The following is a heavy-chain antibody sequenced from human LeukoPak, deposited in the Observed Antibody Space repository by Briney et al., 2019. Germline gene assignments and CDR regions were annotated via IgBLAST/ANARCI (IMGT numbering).Heavy chain of an antibody. V-gene: IGHV3-49*03. CDR3: TRDQTYGDSFYWYFDL. Sequence: GGSLRLSCTASGFTFGDYAMSWLRQAPGKGLEWVGFIRSKAYGGTTEYAASVKGRFTISRDDSKSIAYLQMNSLKTEDTAVYYCTRDQTYGDSFYWYFDLWGRGTLVTVSS. CDR2: IRSKAYGGTT. D-gene: IGHD4-17*01. J-gene: IGHJ2*01. CDR1: GFTFGDYA.